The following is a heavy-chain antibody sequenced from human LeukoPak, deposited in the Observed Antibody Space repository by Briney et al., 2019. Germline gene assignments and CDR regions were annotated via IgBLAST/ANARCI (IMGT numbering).Heavy chain of an antibody. CDR1: GFTVSSNY. Sequence: GGSLRLSCAASGFTVSSNYMSWVRQAPGKGLEWVSAISGGDAGTYYADSVKGRFTISRDNSKNTLYLQMNSLRAEDAAVYYCAKAPLGRCTGVICYYFGYWGQGTLVTVSS. V-gene: IGHV3-23*01. CDR2: ISGGDAGT. J-gene: IGHJ4*02. CDR3: AKAPLGRCTGVICYYFGY. D-gene: IGHD2-15*01.